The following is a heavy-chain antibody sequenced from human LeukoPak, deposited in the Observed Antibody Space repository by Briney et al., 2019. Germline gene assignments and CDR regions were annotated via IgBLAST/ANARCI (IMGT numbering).Heavy chain of an antibody. CDR2: IYSGGST. J-gene: IGHJ4*02. CDR3: AKNPRYFDWLLLPADFDY. D-gene: IGHD3-9*01. Sequence: QAGGSLRLSCAASGFTVSSNYMSWVRQAPGKGLEWVSVIYSGGSTFYADSVKGRFTISRDNSKNTLYLQMNSLRAEDTAVYYCAKNPRYFDWLLLPADFDYWGQGTLVTVSS. CDR1: GFTVSSNY. V-gene: IGHV3-53*01.